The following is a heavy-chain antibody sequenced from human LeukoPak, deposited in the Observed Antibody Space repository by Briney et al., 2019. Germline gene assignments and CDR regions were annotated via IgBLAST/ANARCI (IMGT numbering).Heavy chain of an antibody. CDR3: ARDPRDILTGYYDYYYYYMDV. V-gene: IGHV1-46*01. CDR2: INPSGSST. Sequence: ASVKDSCKASGYTFTSYYMHWVRQAPGQGLEWMGIINPSGSSTSYAQKFQGRVTMTRDTSTSTVYMELSSLRSEDTAVHYCARDPRDILTGYYDYYYYYMDVWGKGTTVTISS. D-gene: IGHD3-9*01. J-gene: IGHJ6*03. CDR1: GYTFTSYY.